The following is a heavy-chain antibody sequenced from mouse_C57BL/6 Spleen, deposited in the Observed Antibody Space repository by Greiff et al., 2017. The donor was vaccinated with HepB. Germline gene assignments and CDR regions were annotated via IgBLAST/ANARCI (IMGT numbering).Heavy chain of an antibody. CDR2: FYPGSGSI. J-gene: IGHJ1*03. CDR1: GYTFTEYT. CDR3: ARHEKPGWYFDV. V-gene: IGHV1-62-2*01. Sequence: VKLQQSGAELVKPGASVKLSCKASGYTFTEYTIHWVKQRCGQGLEWIGWFYPGSGSIKYNENFKDKATLTADKSSRTFYMERSRFTSEDSAVYFCARHEKPGWYFDVWGTGTTVTVSS.